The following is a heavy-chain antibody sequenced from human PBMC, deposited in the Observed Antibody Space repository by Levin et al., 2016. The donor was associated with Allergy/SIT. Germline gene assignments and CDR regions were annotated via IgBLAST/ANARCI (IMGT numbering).Heavy chain of an antibody. Sequence: GESLKISCAASGFTFSSYAMSWVRQAPGKGLEWVSAISGSGGSTYYADSVKGRFTISRDNSKNTLYLQMNSLRAEDTAVYYCAKDSTHVEYGDYPHFDYWGQGTLVTVSS. CDR1: GFTFSSYA. D-gene: IGHD4-17*01. J-gene: IGHJ4*02. CDR2: ISGSGGST. V-gene: IGHV3-23*01. CDR3: AKDSTHVEYGDYPHFDY.